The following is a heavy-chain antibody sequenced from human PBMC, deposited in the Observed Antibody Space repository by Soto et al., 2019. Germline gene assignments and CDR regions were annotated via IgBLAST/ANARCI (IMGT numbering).Heavy chain of an antibody. CDR3: ARGCSGGSCYFDDAFDI. J-gene: IGHJ3*02. Sequence: PSETLSLTCTVSGGSISRGVYYWSWIRHHPGKGLEWIGYIYYSGSTYYDPSLKSRVTISVDTSKNQFSLKLSSVTAADTAVYYCARGCSGGSCYFDDAFDIWGQGTMVTVSS. CDR1: GGSISRGVYY. D-gene: IGHD2-15*01. CDR2: IYYSGST. V-gene: IGHV4-31*03.